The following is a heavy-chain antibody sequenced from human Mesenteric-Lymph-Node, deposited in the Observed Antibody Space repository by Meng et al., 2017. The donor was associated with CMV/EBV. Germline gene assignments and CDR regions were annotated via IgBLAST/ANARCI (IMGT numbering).Heavy chain of an antibody. CDR3: AKVITRSPDGAFDV. CDR2: IAGGGAGA. V-gene: IGHV3-23*01. CDR1: GFMFSGYA. J-gene: IGHJ3*01. D-gene: IGHD3-3*01. Sequence: GGSLRLSCAASGFMFSGYAMTWVRQAPGQGLQWVSTIAGGGAGAYYADSVKGRFTISGDNSKNTLYLQMNSLRVEDTAIYYCAKVITRSPDGAFDVWGQGTVVTVSS.